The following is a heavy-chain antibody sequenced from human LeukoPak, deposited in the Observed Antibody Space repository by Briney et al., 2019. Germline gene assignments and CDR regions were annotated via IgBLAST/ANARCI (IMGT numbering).Heavy chain of an antibody. J-gene: IGHJ4*02. CDR1: GGSISSYY. D-gene: IGHD6-13*01. CDR3: ASFGYSSSWSFDY. Sequence: PSETLSLTCTVSGGSISSYYWSWIRQPPGKGLEWIGYIYYSGSTNYNPSLKSRVTISVDTSKNQFSLKLSSVTAADTAVYYCASFGYSSSWSFDYWGQGTLVTVSS. V-gene: IGHV4-59*08. CDR2: IYYSGST.